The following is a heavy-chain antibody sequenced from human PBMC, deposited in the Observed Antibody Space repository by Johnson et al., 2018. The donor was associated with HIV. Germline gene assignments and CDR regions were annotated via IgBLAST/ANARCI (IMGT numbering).Heavy chain of an antibody. D-gene: IGHD6-6*01. CDR2: ISYDGSNK. Sequence: HVQLVESGGGVVQPGRSLRLSCAASGITFSDYAMHWVRQAPGKGLEWVAVISYDGSNKYYADSVKGRFTISRDNSKNTLYLQMNSLRAEDTAVYYCARDILEYSSSVPDAFDIWGQGTMVTVSS. J-gene: IGHJ3*02. CDR1: GITFSDYA. V-gene: IGHV3-30-3*01. CDR3: ARDILEYSSSVPDAFDI.